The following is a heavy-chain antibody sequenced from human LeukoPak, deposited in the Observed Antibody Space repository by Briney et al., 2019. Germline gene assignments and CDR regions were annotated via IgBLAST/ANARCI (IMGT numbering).Heavy chain of an antibody. V-gene: IGHV4-59*01. CDR2: IDYSGST. CDR1: GGSISSYY. CDR3: ARDRALGSGKYYFDY. D-gene: IGHD3-16*01. J-gene: IGHJ4*02. Sequence: SETLSLTCTVSGGSISSYYWSWIRQPPGKGLEWIGYIDYSGSTNYNPSLKSRVAISVDTSQNQFSLKLSSVTAADTAVYYCARDRALGSGKYYFDYWGQGTLVTVSA.